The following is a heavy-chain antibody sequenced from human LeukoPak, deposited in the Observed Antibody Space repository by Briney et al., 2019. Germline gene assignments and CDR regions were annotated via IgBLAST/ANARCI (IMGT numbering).Heavy chain of an antibody. D-gene: IGHD1-1*01. CDR1: GLIFGSFA. V-gene: IGHV3-21*01. J-gene: IGHJ4*02. CDR3: ARDRLEGGETFDS. CDR2: ITGSSSYI. Sequence: PGGSLRLSCAASGLIFGSFAMSWVRQGPGKGLEWVSSITGSSSYISYADSVKGRFTISRDSAENSLFLQMNSLRPEDTAVYFCARDRLEGGETFDSWGQGTLVTVSS.